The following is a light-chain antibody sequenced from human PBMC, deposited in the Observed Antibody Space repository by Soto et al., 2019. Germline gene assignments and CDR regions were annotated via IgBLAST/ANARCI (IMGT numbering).Light chain of an antibody. CDR2: AAS. Sequence: EIVLTQSPGTLSLSPGERATLSCRASQSVSSSYLAWYQQKPGQAPRLLIYAASTRATGIPDRFSGSGSGTDFTLTISILEPEDSAVYYCQQYGNSSYTFGQGTKLEIK. CDR1: QSVSSSY. J-gene: IGKJ2*01. CDR3: QQYGNSSYT. V-gene: IGKV3-20*01.